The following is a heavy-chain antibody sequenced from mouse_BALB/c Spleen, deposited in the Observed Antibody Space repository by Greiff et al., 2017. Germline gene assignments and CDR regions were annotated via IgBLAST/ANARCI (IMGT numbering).Heavy chain of an antibody. J-gene: IGHJ2*01. CDR3: ARDGYYLFDY. CDR1: GFTFTDYY. D-gene: IGHD2-3*01. V-gene: IGHV7-3*02. Sequence: EVKLLESGGGLVQPGGSLRLSCATSGFTFTDYYMSWVRQPPGKALEWLGFIRNKANGYTTEYSASVKGRFTISRDNSQSILYLQMNTLRAEDSATYYCARDGYYLFDYWGQGTTLTVSS. CDR2: IRNKANGYTT.